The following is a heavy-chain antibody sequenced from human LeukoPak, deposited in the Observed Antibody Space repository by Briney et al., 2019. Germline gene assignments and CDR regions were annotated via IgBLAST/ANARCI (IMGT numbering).Heavy chain of an antibody. J-gene: IGHJ1*01. D-gene: IGHD3-16*01. CDR1: GVSISSYY. CDR2: IYYSGST. Sequence: AGTLSLTCTVSGVSISSYYRSWIRQPPGKGLEWIGFIYYSGSTNYNPSLKSRFTISVHTSKKPLSLKLNTLTAADTAPSYFPSGGCNSYWGNWGQGTLVTVSS. V-gene: IGHV4-59*01. CDR3: PSGGCNSYWGN.